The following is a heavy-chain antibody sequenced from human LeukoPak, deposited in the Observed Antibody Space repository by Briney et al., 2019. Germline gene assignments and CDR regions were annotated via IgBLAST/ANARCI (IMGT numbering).Heavy chain of an antibody. Sequence: PGGSLRLSCAASGFTFSSYAMHWVRQAPGKGLEYVSAISSNGGSTYYANSVKGRFTISRDNSKNTLYLQMGSLRAEDTAVYYCARAAGVTTVRYYYYYMDVWGKGTTVTVSS. D-gene: IGHD4-11*01. V-gene: IGHV3-64*01. CDR3: ARAAGVTTVRYYYYYMDV. J-gene: IGHJ6*03. CDR2: ISSNGGST. CDR1: GFTFSSYA.